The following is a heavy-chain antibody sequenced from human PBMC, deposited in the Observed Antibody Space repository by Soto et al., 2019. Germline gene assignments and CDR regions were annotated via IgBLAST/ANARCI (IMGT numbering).Heavy chain of an antibody. CDR3: GFGIAEAGGH. D-gene: IGHD6-13*01. J-gene: IGHJ4*02. Sequence: QVQLVQSGAEVKKPGSSVKVSCKASGGTFSSYTISWVRQAHGQGLEWMGRIIPILGIANYAQKFQGRVTITADKSTSTAYMELRSLRSEDTVVYYCGFGIAEAGGHWGQELLITVSS. V-gene: IGHV1-69*02. CDR2: IIPILGIA. CDR1: GGTFSSYT.